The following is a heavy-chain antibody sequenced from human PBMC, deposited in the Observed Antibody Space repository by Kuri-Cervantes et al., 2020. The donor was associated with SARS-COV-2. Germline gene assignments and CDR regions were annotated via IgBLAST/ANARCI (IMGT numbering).Heavy chain of an antibody. D-gene: IGHD1-26*01. J-gene: IGHJ5*02. CDR3: ATARFQWELLPLSS. Sequence: ASVKVSCEVSGYTLTELSMHWVRQAPGKGLEWMGGFDPEDGETIYAQKFQGRVTMTEGTSTDTAYMELSSLRSEDTAVYYCATARFQWELLPLSSWGQGTLVTVSS. CDR1: GYTLTELS. CDR2: FDPEDGET. V-gene: IGHV1-24*01.